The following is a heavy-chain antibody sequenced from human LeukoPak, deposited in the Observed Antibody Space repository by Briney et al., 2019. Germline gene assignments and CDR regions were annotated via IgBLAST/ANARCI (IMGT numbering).Heavy chain of an antibody. CDR1: GYTFTSYG. D-gene: IGHD4-17*01. CDR3: AREPAVTIEPNYYYYYYMDV. V-gene: IGHV1-69*13. J-gene: IGHJ6*03. CDR2: IIPIFGTA. Sequence: SVKVSCKASGYTFTSYGISWVRQAPGQGLEWMGGIIPIFGTANYAQKFQGRVTITADESTSTAYMELSSLRSEDTAVYYCAREPAVTIEPNYYYYYYMDVWGKGTTVTVSS.